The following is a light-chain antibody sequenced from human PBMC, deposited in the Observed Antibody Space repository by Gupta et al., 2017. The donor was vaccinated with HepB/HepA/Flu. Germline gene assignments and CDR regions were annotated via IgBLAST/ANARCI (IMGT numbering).Light chain of an antibody. J-gene: IGLJ2*01. CDR3: ASWDDSLSGVV. V-gene: IGLV1-47*01. CDR1: SSNSGSNY. Sequence: SVLTQPPSASGPAGQRVTISCSGSSSNSGSNYVYWYQQLPGTPPKLLIFRNNQRPSGVPDRFSGSKSVSSASLAISGLRSEDEADYYCASWDDSLSGVVFGGGTKLTVL. CDR2: RNN.